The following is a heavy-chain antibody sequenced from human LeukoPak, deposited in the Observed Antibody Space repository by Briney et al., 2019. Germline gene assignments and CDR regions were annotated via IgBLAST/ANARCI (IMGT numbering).Heavy chain of an antibody. CDR3: AFLKTSSSY. J-gene: IGHJ4*02. V-gene: IGHV3-30*04. CDR1: GFTFSSYA. D-gene: IGHD3-3*01. Sequence: PRGSLRLSCAASGFTFSSYAMHWVRQAPGKGLEWVAVISYDGSNKYYADSVKGRFTISRDNSKNTLYLQMNSLRAEDTAVYYCAFLKTSSSYWGQGTLVTVSS. CDR2: ISYDGSNK.